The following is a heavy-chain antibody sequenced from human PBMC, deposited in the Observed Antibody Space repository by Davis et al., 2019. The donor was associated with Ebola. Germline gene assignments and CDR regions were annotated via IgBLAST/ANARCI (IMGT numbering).Heavy chain of an antibody. D-gene: IGHD2-21*01. V-gene: IGHV1-2*02. J-gene: IGHJ5*02. CDR1: GYTCTGYY. Sequence: ASVNVSCKASGYTCTGYYMHWVRQAPGQGLEWMGWINPNSGGTNYAQKFQGRVTMTRDTSISTAYMELSRLRSDDTAVYYCARALSSYWFDPWGQGTLVTVSS. CDR3: ARALSSYWFDP. CDR2: INPNSGGT.